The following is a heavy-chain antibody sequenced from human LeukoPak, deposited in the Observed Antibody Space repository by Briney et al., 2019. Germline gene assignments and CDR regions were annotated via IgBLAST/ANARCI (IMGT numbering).Heavy chain of an antibody. CDR3: AKDSNYDSSGYQDY. CDR2: ISWNSGSI. D-gene: IGHD3-22*01. V-gene: IGHV3-9*01. J-gene: IGHJ4*02. Sequence: PGGSLRLSCAASGFTFDDYAMHWVRQAPGKGLEWVSGISWNSGSIGYADSVKGRFTISRDNAKNSLYLQMNSLRAEDTALYYCAKDSNYDSSGYQDYWGQGTLVTDSS. CDR1: GFTFDDYA.